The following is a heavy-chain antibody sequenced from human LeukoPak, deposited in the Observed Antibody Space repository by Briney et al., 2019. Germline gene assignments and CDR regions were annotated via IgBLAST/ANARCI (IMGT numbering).Heavy chain of an antibody. V-gene: IGHV4-4*07. Sequence: SETLSLTCTVSGGSISSYYWSWIRQPAGKGLEWIGRIYTSGSTNYNPSLKSRVTMSVDTSKNQFSLKLSSVTAADTAVYYCGRGLVFTTVVPNNWFDPWGQGTLVTVSS. CDR1: GGSISSYY. CDR2: IYTSGST. CDR3: GRGLVFTTVVPNNWFDP. J-gene: IGHJ5*02. D-gene: IGHD4-23*01.